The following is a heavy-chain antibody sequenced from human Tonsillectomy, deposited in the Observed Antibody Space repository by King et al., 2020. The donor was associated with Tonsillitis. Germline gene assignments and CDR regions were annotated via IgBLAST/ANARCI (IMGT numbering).Heavy chain of an antibody. V-gene: IGHV4-38-2*01. CDR3: VRGGPYYYDSSGYH. Sequence: QLQESGPGLVKPSETLSLTCAVSGYSMSSGYYWGWIRQPPGKGLEWIGTIYHSGSTSYNPSLKSRVTISVDTSRNQFSLKLSSVTAADTAVYYCVRGGPYYYDSSGYHWGQGTLVTVSS. CDR2: IYHSGST. J-gene: IGHJ4*02. CDR1: GYSMSSGYY. D-gene: IGHD3-22*01.